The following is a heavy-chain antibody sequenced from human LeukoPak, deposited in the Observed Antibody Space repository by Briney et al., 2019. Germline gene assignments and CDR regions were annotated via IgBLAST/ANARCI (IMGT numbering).Heavy chain of an antibody. J-gene: IGHJ4*02. CDR2: ISSSSSYI. V-gene: IGHV3-21*01. D-gene: IGHD3-22*01. CDR1: GFTFSSYS. CDR3: ARAAPTYYYDSSGYSEIGSLDY. Sequence: GGSLRLSCAASGFTFSSYSMNWVRQAPGKGLEWVSSISSSSSYIYYADSVKGRFTISRDNAKNSLYLQMNSLRAEDTAVYYCARAAPTYYYDSSGYSEIGSLDYWGQGTLVTVSS.